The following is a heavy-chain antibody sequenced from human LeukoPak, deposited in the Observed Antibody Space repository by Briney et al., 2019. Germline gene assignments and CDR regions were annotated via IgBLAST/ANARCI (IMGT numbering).Heavy chain of an antibody. Sequence: PSETLSLTCTVSGCSIRRYYWCWIRQPPGQGLAWIGYIFYSGSTNYNPSLKSRVTISVDTTKNQCSLKLSSVTAADTAVYYCARGGGSEGGPDYWGQGTLVTVSS. CDR2: IFYSGST. V-gene: IGHV4-59*01. J-gene: IGHJ4*02. CDR1: GCSIRRYY. CDR3: ARGGGSEGGPDY. D-gene: IGHD2-15*01.